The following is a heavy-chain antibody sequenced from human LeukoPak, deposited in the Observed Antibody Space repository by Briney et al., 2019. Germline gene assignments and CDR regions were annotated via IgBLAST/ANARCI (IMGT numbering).Heavy chain of an antibody. CDR3: ARSIMITFGGVIAPDY. D-gene: IGHD3-16*02. CDR2: IYSGGST. CDR1: GFTVSSNY. J-gene: IGHJ4*02. Sequence: QPGGSLRLSCAASGFTVSSNYMSWVRQGPGKGLEWVSAIYSGGSTYYADSVKGRFTISRDNSKNTLYLQMNSLRAEDTAVYYCARSIMITFGGVIAPDYWGQGTLVTVSS. V-gene: IGHV3-66*01.